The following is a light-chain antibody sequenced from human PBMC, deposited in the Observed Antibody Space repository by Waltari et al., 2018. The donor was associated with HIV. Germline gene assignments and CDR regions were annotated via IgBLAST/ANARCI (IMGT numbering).Light chain of an antibody. CDR2: EVS. V-gene: IGLV2-8*01. CDR3: TSYAGRDNLV. Sequence: QSALTQPPSASGSPGQSVTISCTGTSSDVGDNDYVSWYQQHPGKAPKVMIYEVSKRPPGVPDRISGPKSGNTASLTVSGLQAEDEADYFCTSYAGRDNLVFGGGTKLAV. CDR1: SSDVGDNDY. J-gene: IGLJ2*01.